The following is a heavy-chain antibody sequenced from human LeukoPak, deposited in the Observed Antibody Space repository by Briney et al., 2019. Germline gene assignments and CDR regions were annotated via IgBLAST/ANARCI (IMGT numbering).Heavy chain of an antibody. CDR3: ARGGSYGYRVSVRCWFDP. V-gene: IGHV4-59*01. Sequence: PSETLSLTCTVSGGSISSYYWSWIRQPPGKGLEWIGYIYYSGSTNYNPSLKSRVTISVDTSKNQFSLKLSSVTAADTVVYFCARGGSYGYRVSVRCWFDPWGQGTLVTVSS. CDR1: GGSISSYY. D-gene: IGHD5-18*01. J-gene: IGHJ5*02. CDR2: IYYSGST.